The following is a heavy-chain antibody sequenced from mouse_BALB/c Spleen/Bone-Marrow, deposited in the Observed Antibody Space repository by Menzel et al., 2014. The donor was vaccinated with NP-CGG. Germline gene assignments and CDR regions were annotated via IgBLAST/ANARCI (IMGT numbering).Heavy chain of an antibody. Sequence: QVQLQQSGAELMKPGASVKISCKATGYTFSRYWIEWVKQRPGHGLEWIGEILPGSGSTNYNEKFKGKATFTADTSSNTAYMRLSSLSSEDSAVYYCARWGYGSSYVGYFDVWGAGTTVTVSS. J-gene: IGHJ1*01. V-gene: IGHV1-9*01. CDR1: GYTFSRYW. CDR2: ILPGSGST. D-gene: IGHD1-1*01. CDR3: ARWGYGSSYVGYFDV.